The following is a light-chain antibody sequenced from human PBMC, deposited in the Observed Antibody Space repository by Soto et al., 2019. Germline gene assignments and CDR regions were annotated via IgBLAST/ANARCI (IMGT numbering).Light chain of an antibody. CDR2: DVS. Sequence: QAVVTQPASVSGSPGQSITISCTGTSSDVGGYNYVSWYQQHPGKAPKLMIYDVSNRPSGVSNRFSGSKSANTASLTISGLQAEDEADYYCSSYTGSSTYVVFGGGTKLTVI. V-gene: IGLV2-14*01. CDR3: SSYTGSSTYVV. CDR1: SSDVGGYNY. J-gene: IGLJ2*01.